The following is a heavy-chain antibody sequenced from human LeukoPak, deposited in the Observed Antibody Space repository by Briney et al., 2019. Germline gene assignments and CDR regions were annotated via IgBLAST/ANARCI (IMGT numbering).Heavy chain of an antibody. V-gene: IGHV3-7*01. CDR1: GFTFSSYW. CDR2: IKQDGSEK. Sequence: GGSLRLSCAASGFTFSSYWMSWVRQAPGKGLEWVANIKQDGSEKYYVDSVKGRFTISRDNAKNSLYLQMNSLRAEDTAVYYCAREGYCSSTSCYGGNGAFDIWGQGTMVTVSS. J-gene: IGHJ3*02. CDR3: AREGYCSSTSCYGGNGAFDI. D-gene: IGHD2-2*01.